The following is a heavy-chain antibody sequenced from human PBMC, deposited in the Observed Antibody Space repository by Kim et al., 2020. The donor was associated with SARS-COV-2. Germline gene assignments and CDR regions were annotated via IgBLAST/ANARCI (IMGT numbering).Heavy chain of an antibody. Sequence: SETLSLTCTVSGGSISSYYWSWIRQPPGKGLEWIGYIYYSGSTNYNPSLKSRVTISVDTSKNQFSLKLRSVTAADTAVYYCARDFNSSGWYGYWGQGTLVTVSS. CDR2: IYYSGST. D-gene: IGHD6-19*01. CDR3: ARDFNSSGWYGY. V-gene: IGHV4-59*13. J-gene: IGHJ4*02. CDR1: GGSISSYY.